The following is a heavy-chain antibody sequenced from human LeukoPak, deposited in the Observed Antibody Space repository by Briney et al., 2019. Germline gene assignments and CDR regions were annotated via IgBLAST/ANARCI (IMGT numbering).Heavy chain of an antibody. D-gene: IGHD4-17*01. CDR3: ARESLGSVDPRGYSTTVSQDV. J-gene: IGHJ6*03. Sequence: QPSETLSLTCTVSGGSMSSSSYYWGWVRQAPGKGLEWVSVIYRGDSTYYADSVKGRFTISRDNFKSTLYLQMHSLRAEDTAVYYCARESLGSVDPRGYSTTVSQDVWGKGTTVTIS. V-gene: IGHV3-53*01. CDR2: IYRGDST. CDR1: GGSMSSSSYY.